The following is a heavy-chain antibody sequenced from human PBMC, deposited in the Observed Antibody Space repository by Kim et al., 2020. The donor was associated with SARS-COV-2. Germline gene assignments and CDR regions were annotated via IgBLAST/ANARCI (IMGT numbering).Heavy chain of an antibody. Sequence: GGSLRLSCAASGFTFSNAWMSWVRQAPGKGLEWVGRIKSKTDGGTTDYAAPVKGRFTISRDDSKNTLYLQMNSLKTEDTAVYYCTTDEYTGYSSGWYSNFDYWGQGTLVTVSS. V-gene: IGHV3-15*01. J-gene: IGHJ4*02. CDR2: IKSKTDGGTT. CDR1: GFTFSNAW. CDR3: TTDEYTGYSSGWYSNFDY. D-gene: IGHD6-19*01.